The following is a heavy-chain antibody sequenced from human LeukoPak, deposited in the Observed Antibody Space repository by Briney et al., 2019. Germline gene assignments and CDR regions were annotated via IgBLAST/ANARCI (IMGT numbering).Heavy chain of an antibody. CDR3: ATFPSGSYSAY. CDR1: GSTFSGSA. V-gene: IGHV3-73*01. D-gene: IGHD1-26*01. CDR2: IGSGAKSYAT. J-gene: IGHJ4*02. Sequence: WGSLRLSCAASGSTFSGSAMHWVRQAPGKGLEWVGQIGSGAKSYATAYAASVKGRFTISRDDSKNTAYLQMNSLQTEDTAVYYCATFPSGSYSAYWGQGTLVTVSS.